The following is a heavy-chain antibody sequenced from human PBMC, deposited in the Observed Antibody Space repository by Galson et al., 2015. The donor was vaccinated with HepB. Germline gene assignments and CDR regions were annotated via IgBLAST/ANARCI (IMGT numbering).Heavy chain of an antibody. J-gene: IGHJ4*02. CDR1: GGSISSYY. D-gene: IGHD6-19*01. CDR2: IYTSGST. CDR3: AREDVFEQWLVGSYFDY. Sequence: SETLSLTCTVSGGSISSYYWSWIRQPAGKGLEWIGRIYTSGSTNYNPSLKSRVTMSVDTSKNQFSLELSSVTAADTAVYYCAREDVFEQWLVGSYFDYWGQGTLVTVPS. V-gene: IGHV4-4*07.